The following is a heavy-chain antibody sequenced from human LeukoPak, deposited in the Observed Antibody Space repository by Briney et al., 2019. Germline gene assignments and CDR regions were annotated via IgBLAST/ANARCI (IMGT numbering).Heavy chain of an antibody. CDR3: ARVLYDILTGYTKRGGAFDI. Sequence: SETLSLTCAVYGGSFSGYYWSWIRQPPGKGLEWIGEINHSGSTNYNPSLKSRVTISVDTSKNQFSLKLSSVTAADTAVYYCARVLYDILTGYTKRGGAFDIWGQGTMVTVSS. J-gene: IGHJ3*02. CDR2: INHSGST. V-gene: IGHV4-34*01. D-gene: IGHD3-9*01. CDR1: GGSFSGYY.